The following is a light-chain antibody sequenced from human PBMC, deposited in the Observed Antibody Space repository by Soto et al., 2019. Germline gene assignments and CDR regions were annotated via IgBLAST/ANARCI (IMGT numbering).Light chain of an antibody. J-gene: IGLJ1*01. CDR3: SSHAGNNVFF. Sequence: QSALTQPPSASGSPGQSVTISCTGTSSVYVSWYQQHPVKAPKLIIYEVNKRPSGVPDRFSGSKSANTAPLTVSGLQDEDEADYYCSSHAGNNVFFFGTGTKVTVL. V-gene: IGLV2-8*01. CDR1: SSVY. CDR2: EVN.